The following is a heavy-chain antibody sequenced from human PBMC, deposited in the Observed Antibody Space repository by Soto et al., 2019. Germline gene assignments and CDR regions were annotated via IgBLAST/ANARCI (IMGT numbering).Heavy chain of an antibody. J-gene: IGHJ4*02. D-gene: IGHD4-17*01. CDR1: GFTFSDYS. V-gene: IGHV3-48*01. CDR2: ISSSSNTV. CDR3: AIASRTAVTDY. Sequence: EVQLVESGGGLVQPGGSLRLSCAASGFTFSDYSMNWVRQAPGKGLEWVSYISSSSNTVYYADSVKGRFSISRDNAKNSLLLQMNSLRAEDTALYYCAIASRTAVTDYWGQGTLVTVSS.